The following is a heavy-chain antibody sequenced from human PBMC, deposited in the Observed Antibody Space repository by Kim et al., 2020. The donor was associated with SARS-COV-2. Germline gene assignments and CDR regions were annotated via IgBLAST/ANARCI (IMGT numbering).Heavy chain of an antibody. CDR2: IWYDGSNK. J-gene: IGHJ4*02. CDR1: GFTFSSYG. D-gene: IGHD6-19*01. Sequence: GGSLRLSCAASGFTFSSYGMHWVRQAPGKGLEWVAVIWYDGSNKYYADSVKGRFTISRDNSKNTLYLQMNSLRAEDTAVYYCASAYSSGWCLDYWGQGTLVTVSS. CDR3: ASAYSSGWCLDY. V-gene: IGHV3-33*01.